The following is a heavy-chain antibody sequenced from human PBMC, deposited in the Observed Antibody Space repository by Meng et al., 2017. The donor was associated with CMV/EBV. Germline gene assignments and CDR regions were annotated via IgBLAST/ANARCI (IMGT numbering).Heavy chain of an antibody. D-gene: IGHD3-3*01. CDR2: INHSGST. CDR3: ARGFRDTIFGVVIMYGMDV. J-gene: IGHJ6*02. Sequence: GSLRLSCAVYGGSFSGYYWSWIRQPPGKGLEWIGEINHSGSTNYNPSLKSRVTISVDTSKKQFSLKLSSVTAADTAVYYCARGFRDTIFGVVIMYGMDVWGQGTTVTVSS. CDR1: GGSFSGYY. V-gene: IGHV4-34*01.